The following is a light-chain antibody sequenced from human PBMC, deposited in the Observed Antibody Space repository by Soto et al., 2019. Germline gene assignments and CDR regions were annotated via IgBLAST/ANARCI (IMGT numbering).Light chain of an antibody. V-gene: IGLV2-14*01. J-gene: IGLJ2*01. CDR3: SSYTSSSIPV. CDR1: SSDVGGYNY. Sequence: SVLTQPASVSGSPGQSITISCTGTSSDVGGYNYVSWYQQHPGKAPKLMIYDVSNRPSGVSNRFSGSKSGNTASLTISGLQAEDEADYYCSSYTSSSIPVFGGGTKLTVL. CDR2: DVS.